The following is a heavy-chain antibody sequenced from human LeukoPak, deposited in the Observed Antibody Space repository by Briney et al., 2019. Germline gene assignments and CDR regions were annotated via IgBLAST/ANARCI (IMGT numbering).Heavy chain of an antibody. CDR1: GGSISSSSYY. D-gene: IGHD3-22*01. CDR3: ARRGSGYYLDY. CDR2: IYYSGST. V-gene: IGHV4-39*07. Sequence: DPSETLSLTCTASGGSISSSSYYWGWIRQPPGKGLEWIGTIYYSGSTYYNPSLRSRVTISVDTSKNQFSLNLSSVTAADTAVYYCARRGSGYYLDYWGQGTLVTVSS. J-gene: IGHJ4*02.